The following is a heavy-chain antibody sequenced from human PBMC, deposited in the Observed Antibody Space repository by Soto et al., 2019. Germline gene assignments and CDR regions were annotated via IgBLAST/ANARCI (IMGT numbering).Heavy chain of an antibody. J-gene: IGHJ3*02. V-gene: IGHV2-5*02. CDR3: AYRTSYYDSSGVAFYI. CDR1: GFSLTTSGVG. D-gene: IGHD3-22*01. Sequence: QITLKESGPTLEKPTQTLTLTCTFSGFSLTTSGVGVAWIRQPPGKALEWLALIYWDNDKRYSPSLKSRLTITKDTSKNQVVLTMANMDPVDTATYYCAYRTSYYDSSGVAFYIWGQGTMVTVSS. CDR2: IYWDNDK.